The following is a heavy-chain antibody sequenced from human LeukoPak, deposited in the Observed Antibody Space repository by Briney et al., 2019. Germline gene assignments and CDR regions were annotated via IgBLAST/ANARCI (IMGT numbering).Heavy chain of an antibody. CDR3: ARGRGYYDSSGYH. D-gene: IGHD3-22*01. V-gene: IGHV4-34*01. CDR2: INHSGST. CDR1: GGSISSYY. J-gene: IGHJ4*02. Sequence: SDTLSLTCTVSGGSISSYYWSWIRQPPGKGLECIGEINHSGSTNYNPSLKSRVTISVDTSKNQFSLKLSSVTAADTAVYYCARGRGYYDSSGYHWGQGTLVTVSS.